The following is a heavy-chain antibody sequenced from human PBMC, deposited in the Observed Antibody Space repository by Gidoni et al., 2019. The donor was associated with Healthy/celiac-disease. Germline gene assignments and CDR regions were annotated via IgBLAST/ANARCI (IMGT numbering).Heavy chain of an antibody. CDR3: ATDAVGIRSSNPYYYYGMDV. Sequence: QVQLVQSGAEVKKPGASVKVSCKVSGYTLTELSMHWVRQAPGKGLEWMGGFDPEDGETIYEQKFQGRVTMTEDTSTDTAYMELSSLRSEDTAVYYCATDAVGIRSSNPYYYYGMDVWGQGTTVTVSS. D-gene: IGHD6-19*01. J-gene: IGHJ6*02. CDR2: FDPEDGET. CDR1: GYTLTELS. V-gene: IGHV1-24*01.